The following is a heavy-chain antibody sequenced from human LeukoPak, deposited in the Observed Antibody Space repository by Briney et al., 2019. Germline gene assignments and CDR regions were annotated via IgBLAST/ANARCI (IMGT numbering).Heavy chain of an antibody. V-gene: IGHV3-30*02. Sequence: GGSLRLSCAASGFTFSSYGMHWVRQAPGKGLEWVAFIRYDGSNKYYADSVKGRFTISRDNSKNTLYLQMNSLRAEDTAVYYCAKDIVVVPAAILCTNGVCSSPFDYWGQGTLVTVSS. CDR1: GFTFSSYG. J-gene: IGHJ4*02. CDR3: AKDIVVVPAAILCTNGVCSSPFDY. CDR2: IRYDGSNK. D-gene: IGHD2-2*02.